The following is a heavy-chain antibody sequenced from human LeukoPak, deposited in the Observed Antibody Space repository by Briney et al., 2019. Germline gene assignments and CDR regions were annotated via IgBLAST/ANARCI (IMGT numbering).Heavy chain of an antibody. V-gene: IGHV1-18*01. CDR2: ISAYNGNT. CDR1: GYSFTSYG. D-gene: IGHD6-13*01. Sequence: ASVKVSCKASGYSFTSYGISWVRQAPGQGLEWMGWISAYNGNTDYAQKLQDRVTMTTDTSTTTAYMELRSLRFDDTAVYYCARGNSSSSGVYWGQGTLVTVSS. J-gene: IGHJ4*02. CDR3: ARGNSSSSGVY.